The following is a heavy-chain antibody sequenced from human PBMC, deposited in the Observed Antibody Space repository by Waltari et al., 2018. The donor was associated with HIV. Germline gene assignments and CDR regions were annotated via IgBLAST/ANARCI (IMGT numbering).Heavy chain of an antibody. CDR3: ARGSRPTLTTVKRQGWYFDL. CDR2: INHSGST. V-gene: IGHV4-34*01. Sequence: QVQLQQWGAGLLKPSETLSLTCAVYGGSFSGYYWSWIRQPPGKGLEWIGEINHSGSTNYNPSLKSRVTISVDTSKNQFSLKLSSVTAADTAVYYCARGSRPTLTTVKRQGWYFDLWGRGTLVTVSS. D-gene: IGHD4-17*01. J-gene: IGHJ2*01. CDR1: GGSFSGYY.